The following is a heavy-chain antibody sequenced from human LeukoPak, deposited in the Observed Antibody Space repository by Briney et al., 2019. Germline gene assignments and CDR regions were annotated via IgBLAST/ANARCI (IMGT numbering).Heavy chain of an antibody. CDR1: GFTFSSYS. D-gene: IGHD3-10*01. CDR3: ARDLPIGGSHY. J-gene: IGHJ4*02. V-gene: IGHV3-48*04. CDR2: ISSSGSTI. Sequence: GGSLRLSCAASGFTFSSYSMNWVRQAPGKGLEWVSYISSSGSTIYYADSVKGRFTISRDNAKNSLYLQMNSLRAEDTAVYYCARDLPIGGSHYWGQGTLVTVSS.